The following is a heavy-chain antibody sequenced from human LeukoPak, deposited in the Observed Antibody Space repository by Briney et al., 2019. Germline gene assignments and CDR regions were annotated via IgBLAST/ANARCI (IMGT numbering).Heavy chain of an antibody. CDR2: IAYDGSYK. CDR3: AKYYYDSSGYSALGS. V-gene: IGHV3-30*18. D-gene: IGHD3-22*01. J-gene: IGHJ5*01. CDR1: GFTFSTYG. Sequence: GFLILSCAASGFTFSTYGMHWVRQAPGTGLEWVAVIAYDGSYKYYADSLKGRFTISSDNSKNTLYLQMNSLRAEDTAAYFCAKYYYDSSGYSALGSWGQGTLVTVSS.